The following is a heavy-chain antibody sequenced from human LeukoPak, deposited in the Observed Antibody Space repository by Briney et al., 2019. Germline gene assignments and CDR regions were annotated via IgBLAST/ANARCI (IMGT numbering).Heavy chain of an antibody. CDR3: ARGRLGTWFGELKA. CDR2: INPNSGGT. J-gene: IGHJ5*02. D-gene: IGHD3-10*01. V-gene: IGHV1-2*02. CDR1: GYTFTGYY. Sequence: ASVKVSCKASGYTFTGYYMHWVRQAPGQGLEWMGWINPNSGGTNYAQKFQGRVTMTKDTSITTAYMELSRLRSDDTAVYYCARGRLGTWFGELKAWGQGTLVTVSS.